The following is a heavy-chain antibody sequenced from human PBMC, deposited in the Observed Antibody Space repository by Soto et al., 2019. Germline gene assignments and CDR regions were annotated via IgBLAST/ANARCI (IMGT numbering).Heavy chain of an antibody. CDR2: IYHSGST. V-gene: IGHV4-30-2*01. D-gene: IGHD1-1*01. CDR1: GGSISSGGYS. CDR3: GTINWNSVDY. J-gene: IGHJ4*02. Sequence: QLQLQESGSGLVKPSQTLSLTCAVSGGSISSGGYSWSWIRQPPGKGLEWIGYIYHSGSTYYNPSLKSRVTISVDTSKNQFSLKLSSVTAADTAVYYCGTINWNSVDYWGQGTLVTVSS.